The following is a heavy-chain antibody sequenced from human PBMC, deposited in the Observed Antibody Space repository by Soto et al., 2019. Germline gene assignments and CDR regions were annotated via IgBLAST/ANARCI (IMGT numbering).Heavy chain of an antibody. Sequence: SGGSLRLSCAASGFTFSSYSMNWVRQAPGKGLEWVSSISSSSSYIYYADSVKGRFTISRDNAKNSLYLQMNSLRAEDTAVYYCARDLGIQLWSGYYFDYWGQGTLVTVSS. CDR3: ARDLGIQLWSGYYFDY. D-gene: IGHD5-18*01. V-gene: IGHV3-21*01. CDR1: GFTFSSYS. CDR2: ISSSSSYI. J-gene: IGHJ4*02.